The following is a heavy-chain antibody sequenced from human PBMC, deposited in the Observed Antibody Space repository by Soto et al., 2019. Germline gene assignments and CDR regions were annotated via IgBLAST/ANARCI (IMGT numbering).Heavy chain of an antibody. V-gene: IGHV3-30*03. CDR2: ISYDGSNK. J-gene: IGHJ5*02. CDR1: GFTVSSYG. CDR3: ARAWDWFDP. D-gene: IGHD3-16*01. Sequence: PGGSLRLSCAASGFTVSSYGMHWVRQAPGKGLEWVAVISYDGSNKYYADSVKGRVTMTTDTSTSTAYMELRSLRSDDTSVYYCARAWDWFDPWGQGTLVTVSS.